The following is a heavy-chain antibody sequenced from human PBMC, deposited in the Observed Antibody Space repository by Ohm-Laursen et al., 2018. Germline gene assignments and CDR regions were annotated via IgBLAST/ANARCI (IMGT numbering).Heavy chain of an antibody. CDR1: GFTFSSYA. Sequence: SLRLSCAASGFTFSSYAMSWVRQAPGKGLEWVSAISASGGSKYYADSVKGRFTISRDNAKNSLFLQLNALRVEDTAVYYCAAGSGWLIDYWGQGTLVTVSS. CDR2: ISASGGSK. D-gene: IGHD6-19*01. V-gene: IGHV3-23*01. CDR3: AAGSGWLIDY. J-gene: IGHJ4*02.